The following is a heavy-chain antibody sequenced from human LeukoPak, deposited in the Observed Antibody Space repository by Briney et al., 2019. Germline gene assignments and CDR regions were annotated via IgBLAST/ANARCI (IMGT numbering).Heavy chain of an antibody. D-gene: IGHD2-15*01. CDR1: GGTFSSYA. CDR2: IIPIFGIA. J-gene: IGHJ6*02. CDR3: AKGYCSGGSCYPGMDV. Sequence: GASVKVSCKASGGTFSSYAISWVRQAPGQGLELMGRIIPIFGIANYAQKVQCRVTMTADKSTSTAYMELSSLRSEDTAVYYCAKGYCSGGSCYPGMDVWGQGTTVTVSS. V-gene: IGHV1-69*04.